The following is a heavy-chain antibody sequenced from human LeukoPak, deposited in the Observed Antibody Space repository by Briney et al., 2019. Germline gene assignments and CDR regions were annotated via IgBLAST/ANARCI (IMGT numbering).Heavy chain of an antibody. J-gene: IGHJ4*02. D-gene: IGHD3-22*01. CDR3: AKVSPYYYDSSDYYYFDY. CDR2: ISGSGGST. Sequence: GGSLRLSCAASGFTFSSYAMSWVRQAPGKGLEWVSAISGSGGSTYYADSVKGRFTISRDNSKNTLYLQMNSLRAEDTAVYYCAKVSPYYYDSSDYYYFDYWGQGTLVTVSS. CDR1: GFTFSSYA. V-gene: IGHV3-23*01.